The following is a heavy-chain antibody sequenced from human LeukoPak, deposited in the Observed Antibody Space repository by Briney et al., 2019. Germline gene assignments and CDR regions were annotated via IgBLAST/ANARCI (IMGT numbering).Heavy chain of an antibody. Sequence: PGGSLRLSCAGSGFNFRIYAMSLVRQAPGKGLEWVSAISGSGGSTYYADSVKGRFTISRDNSKNTLYLQMNSLRVEDTAVYYCAKARSGWYWGDYWGQGTLVTVSS. CDR2: ISGSGGST. J-gene: IGHJ4*02. D-gene: IGHD6-19*01. CDR1: GFNFRIYA. V-gene: IGHV3-23*01. CDR3: AKARSGWYWGDY.